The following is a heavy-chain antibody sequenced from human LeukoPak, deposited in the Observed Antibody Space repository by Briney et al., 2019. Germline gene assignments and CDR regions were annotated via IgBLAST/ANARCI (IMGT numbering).Heavy chain of an antibody. D-gene: IGHD6-19*01. CDR3: AREGRYSRGLYEEWYFDY. CDR1: GFTFSSYW. V-gene: IGHV3-7*01. CDR2: IKQDGSEK. J-gene: IGHJ4*02. Sequence: PGGSLRLSCAASGFTFSSYWMSWVRQAPGKGLEWVANIKQDGSEKYYVDSVKGRFTISRDNAKNSLYLQMNSLRAEDTGVYYCAREGRYSRGLYEEWYFDYWGQGTLVTVSS.